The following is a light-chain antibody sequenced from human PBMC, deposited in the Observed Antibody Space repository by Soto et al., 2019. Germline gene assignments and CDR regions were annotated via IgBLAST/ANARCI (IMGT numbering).Light chain of an antibody. Sequence: DIQMTQSPSSLSASVGDRVTITCRASQSIRHFLNWYQQKPGKAPKLLICAASSLQSGVPARFSGTGSGTDFTLTISNLQPEDFATYYCQQSYSTLYTFGQGTKLEIK. CDR3: QQSYSTLYT. CDR1: QSIRHF. V-gene: IGKV1-39*01. J-gene: IGKJ2*01. CDR2: AAS.